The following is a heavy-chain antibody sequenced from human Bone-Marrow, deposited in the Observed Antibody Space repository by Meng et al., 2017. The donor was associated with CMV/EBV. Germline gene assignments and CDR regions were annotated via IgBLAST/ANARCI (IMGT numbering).Heavy chain of an antibody. J-gene: IGHJ4*02. V-gene: IGHV4-39*07. Sequence: SETLSLTCTVSGGSISSSSYYWGWIRQSPGKGLEWIGSIYYSGSTYYNPSLKSRVTISVDTSKNQFSLKLSSVTAADTAVYYCAREGYKITMVRGALSAGDDYWGQGTLVTVSS. D-gene: IGHD3-10*01. CDR3: AREGYKITMVRGALSAGDDY. CDR2: IYYSGST. CDR1: GGSISSSSYY.